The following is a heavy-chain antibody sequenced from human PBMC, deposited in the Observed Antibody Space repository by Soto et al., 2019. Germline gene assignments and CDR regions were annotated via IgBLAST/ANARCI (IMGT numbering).Heavy chain of an antibody. CDR3: VSDRGYGHASVPYS. CDR1: GFTFTSYG. D-gene: IGHD5-18*01. CDR2: MSYDGGLQ. J-gene: IGHJ4*02. V-gene: IGHV3-30*03. Sequence: QAHLVESGGGVVQPGRSLRLSCAASGFTFTSYGMHWVRQAPGTRLEWVAVMSYDGGLQHYADSVKGRFTISRDNSKNMVLLQMHSLRAEDTAVYYCVSDRGYGHASVPYSWGQGTLVSVSS.